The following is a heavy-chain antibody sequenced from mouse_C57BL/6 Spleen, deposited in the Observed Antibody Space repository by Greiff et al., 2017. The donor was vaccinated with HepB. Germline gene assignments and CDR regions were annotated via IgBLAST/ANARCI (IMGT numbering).Heavy chain of an antibody. D-gene: IGHD2-14*01. V-gene: IGHV5-16*01. J-gene: IGHJ3*01. Sequence: EVNVVESEGGLVQPGSSMKLSCTASGFTFSDYYMAWVRQVPEKGLEWVANINYDGSSTYYLDSLKSRFIISRDNAKNILYLQMSSLKSEDTATYYCAREGTGGFAYWGQGTLVTVSA. CDR2: INYDGSST. CDR1: GFTFSDYY. CDR3: AREGTGGFAY.